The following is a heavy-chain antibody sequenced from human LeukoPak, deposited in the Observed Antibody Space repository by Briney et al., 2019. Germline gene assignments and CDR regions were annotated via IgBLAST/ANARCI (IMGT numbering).Heavy chain of an antibody. CDR3: ARVPYSSSWYSWFDP. V-gene: IGHV3-7*01. CDR1: GFTFSSYW. CDR2: IKQDGSEK. D-gene: IGHD6-13*01. Sequence: PGGSLRLSCAASGFTFSSYWMSWVRQAPGKGLEWVANIKQDGSEKYYVDSVKGRFTISRDNAKNSLYLQMNSLRAEDTAVYYCARVPYSSSWYSWFDPWGQGTLVTVSS. J-gene: IGHJ5*02.